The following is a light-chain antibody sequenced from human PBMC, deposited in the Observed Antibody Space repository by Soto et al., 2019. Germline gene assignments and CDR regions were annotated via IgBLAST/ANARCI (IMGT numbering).Light chain of an antibody. J-gene: IGLJ2*01. V-gene: IGLV2-8*01. CDR1: SSDVGDYKF. CDR2: EVN. CDR3: SSYAGNNNVV. Sequence: QSALTQPPSASGSPGQSVTISCTGTSSDVGDYKFVSWYQQHPGKAPKLLMYEVNRRPSGVPDRFSGSKSGNTASLTVSGLQAEDEAEYCCSSYAGNNNVVFGGGTKLTVL.